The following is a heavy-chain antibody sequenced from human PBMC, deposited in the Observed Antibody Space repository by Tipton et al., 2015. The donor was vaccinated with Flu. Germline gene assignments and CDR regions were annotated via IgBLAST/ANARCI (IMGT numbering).Heavy chain of an antibody. CDR2: ISTSGST. J-gene: IGHJ3*01. CDR1: GGSISSGTYY. Sequence: PGLVKPSQTLSLTCSVSGGSISSGTYYWSWIRQPAGKGLEWIGRISTSGSTNYNPSLQSRVTISVDWSKNQFSLNLTSVTAADTAVYYCARDPGAYYDFMTGHRSGNIYDVWGHGTMVTVSS. V-gene: IGHV4-61*02. D-gene: IGHD3-9*01. CDR3: ARDPGAYYDFMTGHRSGNIYDV.